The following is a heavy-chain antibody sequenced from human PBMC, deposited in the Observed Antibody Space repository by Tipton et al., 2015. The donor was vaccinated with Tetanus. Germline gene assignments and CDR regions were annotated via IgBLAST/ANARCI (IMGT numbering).Heavy chain of an antibody. Sequence: GLVKPSQTLSLTCTVSGGSISSGGYYWSWIRQHPGKGLEWIGDIYYSGSTYYNPSLKSRVTISVDTSKNQFSRKLNSGTAADTAVYYCARDQARGARGWNYFDYWGQGTLVTVSS. CDR1: GGSISSGGYY. V-gene: IGHV4-31*03. CDR2: IYYSGST. J-gene: IGHJ4*02. CDR3: ARDQARGARGWNYFDY. D-gene: IGHD1-26*01.